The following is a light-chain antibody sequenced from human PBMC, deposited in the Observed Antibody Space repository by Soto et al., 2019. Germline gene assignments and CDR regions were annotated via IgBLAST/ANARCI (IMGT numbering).Light chain of an antibody. J-gene: IGKJ1*01. CDR1: QSVASGY. V-gene: IGKV3-20*01. CDR3: QHYGTPRT. Sequence: EVVLTQSPGTLSLSPGERATLSCRATQSVASGYFAWYQQKPGQAPRLLIYGASTRATGIPDRFSGSGSGTDFTLTISRLEPEDSAVYFCQHYGTPRTFGQGTKVEIK. CDR2: GAS.